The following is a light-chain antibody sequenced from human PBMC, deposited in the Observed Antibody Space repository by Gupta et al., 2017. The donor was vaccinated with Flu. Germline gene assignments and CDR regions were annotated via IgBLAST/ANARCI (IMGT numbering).Light chain of an antibody. J-gene: IGLJ3*02. Sequence: LVRTQSTSASHPLGAAFKHTCPLSSGHSSDGIAGQRQRPENGPRYLMKLNSDGSHSKGDGIPDRFSGSSSGAGPCLTISSLQSEDEADYYCQTCGTGIGVFGGGTKLTVL. V-gene: IGLV4-69*01. CDR3: QTCGTGIGV. CDR1: SGHSSDG. CDR2: LNSDGSH.